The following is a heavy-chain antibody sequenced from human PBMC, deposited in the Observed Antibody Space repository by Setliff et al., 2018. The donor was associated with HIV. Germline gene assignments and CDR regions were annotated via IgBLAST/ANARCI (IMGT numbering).Heavy chain of an antibody. J-gene: IGHJ4*01. D-gene: IGHD2-2*01. CDR2: IYYSGRT. CDR1: GGSITSYY. Sequence: SETLSLTCTLSGGSITSYYWSWIRQPPGKGLDWIGYIYYSGRTNYNPSLKSRVTISLDTSKNQFSLKLRSVTAADTAVYYCARAPLGDIVVVPAHFDSWGQGTLVTVSS. V-gene: IGHV4-59*01. CDR3: ARAPLGDIVVVPAHFDS.